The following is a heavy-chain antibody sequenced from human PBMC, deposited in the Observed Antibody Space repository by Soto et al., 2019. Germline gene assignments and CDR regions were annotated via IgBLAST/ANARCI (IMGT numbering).Heavy chain of an antibody. V-gene: IGHV1-2*02. CDR3: ARVVAAAGTRWFDP. CDR1: GYTFTGYY. Sequence: GASVKVSCKASGYTFTGYYMHWVRQAPGQGLEWMGWINPNSGGTNYAQKFQGRVTMTRDTSISTAYMELSRLRSAADTAVYYCARVVAAAGTRWFDPWGQGTLVTVSS. D-gene: IGHD6-13*01. J-gene: IGHJ5*02. CDR2: INPNSGGT.